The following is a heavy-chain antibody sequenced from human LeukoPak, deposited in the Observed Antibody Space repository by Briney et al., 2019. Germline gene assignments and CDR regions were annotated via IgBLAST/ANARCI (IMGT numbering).Heavy chain of an antibody. D-gene: IGHD3-10*01. CDR3: ARDRGRTSYYYGMDV. CDR1: AGSISSYF. CDR2: IYYSGST. V-gene: IGHV4-59*01. Sequence: SETLSLTRTVSAGSISSYFWSWIRQPPGKGLEWIGYIYYSGSTNYNPSLKSRVTISVDTSKNQFSLKLSSVTAADTAVYYCARDRGRTSYYYGMDVWGQGTTVTVSS. J-gene: IGHJ6*02.